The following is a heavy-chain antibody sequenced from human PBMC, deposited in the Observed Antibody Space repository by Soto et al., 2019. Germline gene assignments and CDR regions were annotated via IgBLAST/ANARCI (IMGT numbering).Heavy chain of an antibody. CDR3: ARRTDPYYYYYGMDV. CDR1: GGTFSSYA. V-gene: IGHV1-69*13. J-gene: IGHJ6*02. CDR2: IIPIFGTA. Sequence: ASVKVSCKASGGTFSSYAISWVRQAPGQELEWMGGIIPIFGTANYAQKFQGRVTITADESTSTAYMELSSLRSEDTAVYYCARRTDPYYYYYGMDVWGQGTTVTVSS.